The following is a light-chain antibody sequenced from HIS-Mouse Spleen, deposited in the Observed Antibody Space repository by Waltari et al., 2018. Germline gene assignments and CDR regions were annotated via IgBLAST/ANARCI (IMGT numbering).Light chain of an antibody. Sequence: SYELTQPPSVSVSPGQTARITCSGDALPKKYAYWYQQKSGQAPVLVIYEDSKRPSGIPARFSGSSSGTRATLTISGAQVEDEADYYCYSTDSSGNHRVFGGGTKLTVL. CDR1: ALPKKY. CDR2: EDS. J-gene: IGLJ2*01. CDR3: YSTDSSGNHRV. V-gene: IGLV3-10*01.